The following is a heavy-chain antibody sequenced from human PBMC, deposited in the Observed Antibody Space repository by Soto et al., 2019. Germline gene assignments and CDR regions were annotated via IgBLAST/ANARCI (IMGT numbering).Heavy chain of an antibody. CDR1: GFAFTSYA. CDR3: ARDLRRGGVGCGMDI. CDR2: INAGNGNT. D-gene: IGHD3-16*01. J-gene: IGHJ6*02. Sequence: QVQLVQSGAEVKKPGASVKISCKASGFAFTSYAIHWVRQAPGQRLEWMGWINAGNGNTKYSHKLQGSVTITRDTSASTAYMELSGLRSEDTAVYYCARDLRRGGVGCGMDIWGQGTTVTVSS. V-gene: IGHV1-3*01.